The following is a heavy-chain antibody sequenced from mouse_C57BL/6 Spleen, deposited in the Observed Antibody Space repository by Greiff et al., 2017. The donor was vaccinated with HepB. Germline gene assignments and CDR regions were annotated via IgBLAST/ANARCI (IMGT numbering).Heavy chain of an antibody. Sequence: VKLVESGAELARPGASVKLSCKASGYTFTSYGISWVKQRTGQGLEWIGVIYPRSGNTYYNEKFKGKATLTADKSSSTAYMELRSLTSEDSAVYFCARTAWFAYWGQGTLVTVSA. CDR2: IYPRSGNT. CDR1: GYTFTSYG. CDR3: ARTAWFAY. V-gene: IGHV1-81*01. J-gene: IGHJ3*01.